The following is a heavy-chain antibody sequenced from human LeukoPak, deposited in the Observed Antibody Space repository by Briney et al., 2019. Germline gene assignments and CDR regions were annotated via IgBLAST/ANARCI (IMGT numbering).Heavy chain of an antibody. V-gene: IGHV3-23*01. J-gene: IGHJ4*02. D-gene: IGHD1-26*01. CDR2: ISGSGGST. CDR3: AKARSGSYYGPRGFDY. Sequence: GGSLRLSCAGSGFTFSSYAMSWVRQAPGKGLEWVSAISGSGGSTYYADSVKGRFTISRDNSKNTLYLQMNSLRAEDTAVYYCAKARSGSYYGPRGFDYWGQGTLVTVSS. CDR1: GFTFSSYA.